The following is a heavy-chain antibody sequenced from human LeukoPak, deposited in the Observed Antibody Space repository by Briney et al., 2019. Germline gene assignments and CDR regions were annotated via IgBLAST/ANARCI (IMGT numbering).Heavy chain of an antibody. V-gene: IGHV3-48*03. D-gene: IGHD2-2*01. Sequence: GGSLRLSCAASGFTFSSYEMNWVRQAPGKGLEWVSYISSSGSTIYYADSVKGRFTISRDNAKNSLYLQMNSLRAEDTAVYYCAREARRYCSSTSCPISYWGQGTLVTVSS. CDR2: ISSSGSTI. CDR3: AREARRYCSSTSCPISY. CDR1: GFTFSSYE. J-gene: IGHJ4*02.